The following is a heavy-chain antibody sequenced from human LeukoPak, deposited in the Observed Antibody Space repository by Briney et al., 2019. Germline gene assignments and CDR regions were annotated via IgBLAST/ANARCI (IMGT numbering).Heavy chain of an antibody. CDR1: GYTFTGYY. Sequence: ASVKVSCKASGYTFTGYYMHWVRQAPGRGLEWMGWINPNSGGTNYAQKFQGRVTMTRDMSTTTDYMELSSLRSEDTAVYYCARDNPVGDIAWWFDPWGQGTLVAVSS. J-gene: IGHJ5*02. D-gene: IGHD3-16*02. CDR2: INPNSGGT. CDR3: ARDNPVGDIAWWFDP. V-gene: IGHV1-2*02.